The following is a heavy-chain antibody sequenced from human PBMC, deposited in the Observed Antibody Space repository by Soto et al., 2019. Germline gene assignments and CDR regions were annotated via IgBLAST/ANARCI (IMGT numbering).Heavy chain of an antibody. J-gene: IGHJ5*02. Sequence: XASLSLPCTVCGGCLFGDYCTWIRQPAGGGLEWIGRINSDGNTNYSPSLKSRVTMSVDPSRKHFSLNLTSVTAADTASYFCARARRLENWFDPWAPGIQVTVSS. V-gene: IGHV4-4*07. D-gene: IGHD5-12*01. CDR2: INSDGNT. CDR1: GGCLFGDY. CDR3: ARARRLENWFDP.